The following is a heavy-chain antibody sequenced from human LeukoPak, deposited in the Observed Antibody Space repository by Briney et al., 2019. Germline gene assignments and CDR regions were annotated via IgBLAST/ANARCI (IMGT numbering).Heavy chain of an antibody. CDR2: INHSGST. CDR1: GGSFSGYY. V-gene: IGHV4-34*01. CDR3: AREAHKFDY. J-gene: IGHJ4*02. Sequence: PSETLSLTRAVYGGSFSGYYWSWIRQPPGKGLEWIGEINHSGSTNYNPSLKSRVTISVDTSKNQFSLKLSSVTAADTAVYYCAREAHKFDYWGQGTLVTVSS.